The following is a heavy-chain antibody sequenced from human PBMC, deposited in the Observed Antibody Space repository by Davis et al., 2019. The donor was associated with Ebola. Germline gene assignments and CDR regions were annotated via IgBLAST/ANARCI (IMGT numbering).Heavy chain of an antibody. J-gene: IGHJ5*02. CDR2: INPNSGGT. V-gene: IGHV1-2*02. Sequence: ASVKVSCKASGYTFTGYYMHWVRQAPGQGLEWMGWINPNSGGTNYAQKFQGRVTMTRDTSISTAYMELRSLRSDDTAVYYSARSAITIFGVPMGWFDPWGQGTLVTVSS. CDR3: ARSAITIFGVPMGWFDP. D-gene: IGHD3-3*01. CDR1: GYTFTGYY.